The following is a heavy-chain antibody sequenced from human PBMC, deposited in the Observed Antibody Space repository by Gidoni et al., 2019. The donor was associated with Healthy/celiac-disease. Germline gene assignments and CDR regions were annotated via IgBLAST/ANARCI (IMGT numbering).Heavy chain of an antibody. J-gene: IGHJ6*02. D-gene: IGHD1-1*01. Sequence: VQLVQSGPEVTKPGESLKISCQGSGYSFTSYWIGWVRQMPVKRLALMGMIYPGDSYTSYSPSFQGQVTISADKSISTAYLQWSILKASDTAMYYCARAGTTGTTLYYYYYGMDVWGQGTTVTVSS. V-gene: IGHV5-51*03. CDR2: IYPGDSYT. CDR1: GYSFTSYW. CDR3: ARAGTTGTTLYYYYYGMDV.